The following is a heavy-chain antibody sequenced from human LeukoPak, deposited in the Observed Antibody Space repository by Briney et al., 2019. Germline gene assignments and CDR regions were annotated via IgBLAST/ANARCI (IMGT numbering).Heavy chain of an antibody. CDR2: TNPDGDKK. CDR1: GFTFSSYS. V-gene: IGHV3-7*01. J-gene: IGHJ4*02. CDR3: SRGGSWWLDN. Sequence: PGGSLRLSCAASGFTFSSYSMNWARQTPGKGLEWVANTNPDGDKKYYVDSVKGRFTISRDNAKNSLYLQMNSLRVDDTAVYYCSRGGSWWLDNWGQGTLVTVSS. D-gene: IGHD2-15*01.